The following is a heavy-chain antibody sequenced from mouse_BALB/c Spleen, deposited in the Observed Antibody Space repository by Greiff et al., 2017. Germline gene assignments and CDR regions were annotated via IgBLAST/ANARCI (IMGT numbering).Heavy chain of an antibody. CDR1: GFTFSNYW. CDR2: IRLKSNNYAT. J-gene: IGHJ1*01. V-gene: IGHV6-6*02. Sequence: EVKLMESGGGLVQPGGSMKLSCVASGFTFSNYWMNWVRQSPEKGLEWVAEIRLKSNNYATHYAESVKGRFTISRDDSKSSVYLQMNNLRAEDTGIYYCTRNDGYYEGYFDVWGAGTTVTVSS. D-gene: IGHD2-3*01. CDR3: TRNDGYYEGYFDV.